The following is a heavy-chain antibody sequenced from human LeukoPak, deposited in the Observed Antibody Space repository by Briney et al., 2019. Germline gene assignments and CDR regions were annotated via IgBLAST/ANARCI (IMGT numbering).Heavy chain of an antibody. J-gene: IGHJ6*02. CDR3: ARGGAMVRGVIIGYYYGMDV. CDR1: GYTFTGYY. Sequence: GASVKVSCKASGYTFTGYYMHWVRQAPGQGLGWMGWINPNSGGTNYAQKFQGRVTMTRDTSISTAYMELSRLRSDDTAVYYCARGGAMVRGVIIGYYYGMDVWGQGTTVTVSS. V-gene: IGHV1-2*02. D-gene: IGHD3-10*01. CDR2: INPNSGGT.